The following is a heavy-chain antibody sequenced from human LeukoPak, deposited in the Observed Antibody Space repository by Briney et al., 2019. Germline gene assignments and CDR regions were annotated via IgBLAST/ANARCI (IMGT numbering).Heavy chain of an antibody. V-gene: IGHV6-1*01. J-gene: IGHJ4*02. D-gene: IGHD6-6*01. CDR1: GDTVSSTSAA. Sequence: KPSQTLSLTCAISGDTVSSTSAAWNWIRQSPSRGIEWLGRTYYRSKWFSEYGVSVKSRVTISPDTSNNQFTLQLNSVTPEDTAVYYCARGFGYSSSSVSYFVYWGQGALVTVSS. CDR2: TYYRSKWFS. CDR3: ARGFGYSSSSVSYFVY.